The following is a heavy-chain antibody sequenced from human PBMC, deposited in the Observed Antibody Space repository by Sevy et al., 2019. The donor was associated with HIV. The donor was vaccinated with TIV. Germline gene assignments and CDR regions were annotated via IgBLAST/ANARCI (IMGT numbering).Heavy chain of an antibody. CDR2: ISSSGSTI. CDR1: GFTFSSYE. J-gene: IGHJ6*02. CDR3: AGQAPYYYDSSGYYLAYYGMDV. D-gene: IGHD3-22*01. Sequence: GGCLRLSCAASGFTFSSYEMNWVRQAPGKGLEWVSYISSSGSTIYYADSVKGRFTISRDNAKNSLYLQMNSLRAEDTAVYDCAGQAPYYYDSSGYYLAYYGMDVWGQGTTVTVSS. V-gene: IGHV3-48*03.